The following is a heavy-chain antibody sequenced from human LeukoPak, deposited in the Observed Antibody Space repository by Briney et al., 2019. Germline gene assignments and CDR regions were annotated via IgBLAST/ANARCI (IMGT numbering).Heavy chain of an antibody. V-gene: IGHV3-30*19. CDR1: GFTFSSYG. Sequence: GGSLRLSCAASGFTFSSYGMHWVRQAPGKGLEWVAVISYDGSNKYYADSVKGRFTISRDNSKNTLYLQMNSLRAEDTAVYYCARVMTTYYYYYYMDVWGKGTTVTVSS. CDR3: ARVMTTYYYYYYMDV. CDR2: ISYDGSNK. D-gene: IGHD4-11*01. J-gene: IGHJ6*03.